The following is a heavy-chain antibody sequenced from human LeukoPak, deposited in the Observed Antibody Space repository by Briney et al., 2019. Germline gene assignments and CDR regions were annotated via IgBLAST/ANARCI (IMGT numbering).Heavy chain of an antibody. CDR3: ARAMTTVATPGGFDY. Sequence: PGGSLRLSCAASGVTFSSYGRHWVRQAPGKGLEWVADIWHDGSNKYYADSVKGRFTIYRDNSKNTLYLQMNSLRAEDTAVYSCARAMTTVATPGGFDYWGQGTLVTVSS. CDR1: GVTFSSYG. CDR2: IWHDGSNK. V-gene: IGHV3-33*01. D-gene: IGHD4-17*01. J-gene: IGHJ4*02.